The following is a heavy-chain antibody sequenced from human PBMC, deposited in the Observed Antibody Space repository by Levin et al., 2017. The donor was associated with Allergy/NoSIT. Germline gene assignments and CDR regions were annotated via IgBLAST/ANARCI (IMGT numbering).Heavy chain of an antibody. V-gene: IGHV4-59*01. CDR1: GGSISSYY. D-gene: IGHD1-14*01. CDR2: IYYSGST. CDR3: ARAGHYYYYYTDV. J-gene: IGHJ6*03. Sequence: SETLSLTCTVSGGSISSYYWSWIRQPPGKGLEWIGYIYYSGSTNYNPSLKSRVTISVDTSKNQFSLKLSSVTAADTAVYYCARAGHYYYYYTDVWGKGTTVTVSS.